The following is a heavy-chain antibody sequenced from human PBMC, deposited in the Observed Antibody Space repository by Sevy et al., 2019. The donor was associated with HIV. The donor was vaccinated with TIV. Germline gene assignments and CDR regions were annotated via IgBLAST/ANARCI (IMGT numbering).Heavy chain of an antibody. CDR3: ARNLGPRGTFDI. J-gene: IGHJ3*02. CDR1: GFTVSNTY. CDR2: LYSGGST. Sequence: GGSLRLSCAASGFTVSNTYMSWVRQAPGKGLEWVSVLYSGGSTYYADSVKGRFTISRDNSKTTLYLQMNSLRAEDTAVYYCARNLGPRGTFDIWGQWTMVTVSS. V-gene: IGHV3-53*01. D-gene: IGHD3-16*01.